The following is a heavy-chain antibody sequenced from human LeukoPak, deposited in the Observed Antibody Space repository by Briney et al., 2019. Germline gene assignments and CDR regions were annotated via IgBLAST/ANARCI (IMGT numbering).Heavy chain of an antibody. CDR2: IYTSGST. CDR3: ARVPRGTMVRGVRARDWFDP. V-gene: IGHV4-61*02. J-gene: IGHJ5*02. Sequence: SETLSLTCTVSGGSISSGSYYWSWIRQPAGKGLEWIGRIYTSGSTNYNPSLKSRVTISVDKSKNQFSLKLSSVTAADTAVYYCARVPRGTMVRGVRARDWFDPWGQGTLVTVSS. CDR1: GGSISSGSYY. D-gene: IGHD3-10*01.